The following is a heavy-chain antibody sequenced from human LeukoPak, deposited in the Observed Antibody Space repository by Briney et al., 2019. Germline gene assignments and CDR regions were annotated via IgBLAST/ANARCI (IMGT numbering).Heavy chain of an antibody. CDR2: IISSSSHI. Sequence: GGPLSLSCAASGLTFHSFSMNWVRQAPGKGLEWVSSIISSSSHIYYADSLKGRFTVSRDNAKNSLFLQMNSLRAEDTAVYYCARDLMAVDTAISIWGQGTMVTVSS. J-gene: IGHJ3*02. CDR1: GLTFHSFS. D-gene: IGHD5-18*01. CDR3: ARDLMAVDTAISI. V-gene: IGHV3-21*01.